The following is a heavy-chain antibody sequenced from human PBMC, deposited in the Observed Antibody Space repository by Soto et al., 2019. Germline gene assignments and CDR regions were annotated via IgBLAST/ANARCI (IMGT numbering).Heavy chain of an antibody. V-gene: IGHV4-39*01. CDR3: ARRYGWNFDY. Sequence: LSLTCTVSGGSISSSSYYWGWIRQPPGKGLEWIGSIYYSGYTYYNPSLKSQVTISVNTSKNQFSLKLSYVTAADTAVYYCARRYGWNFDYWGQGTLVTVSS. J-gene: IGHJ4*02. D-gene: IGHD6-19*01. CDR1: GGSISSSSYY. CDR2: IYYSGYT.